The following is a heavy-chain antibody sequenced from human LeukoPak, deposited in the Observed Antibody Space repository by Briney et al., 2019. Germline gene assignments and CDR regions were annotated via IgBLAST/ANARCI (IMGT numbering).Heavy chain of an antibody. CDR2: TRYDGNNK. V-gene: IGHV3-30*02. Sequence: GGSLRLSCAASGFTFRSYGMHWVRQAPGKGLEWVAFTRYDGNNKYYADSVKGRFTISRDNSKNTVYLQMNSLRAEDTAVYYCARESGSVTSEVDFDYWGQGTLVTVSS. CDR1: GFTFRSYG. J-gene: IGHJ4*02. D-gene: IGHD4-17*01. CDR3: ARESGSVTSEVDFDY.